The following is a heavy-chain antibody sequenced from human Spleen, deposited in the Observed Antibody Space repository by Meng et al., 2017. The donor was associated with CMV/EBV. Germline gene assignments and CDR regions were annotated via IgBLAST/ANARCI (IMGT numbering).Heavy chain of an antibody. Sequence: GESLKISCAVSGFTVSTTYMSWVRQAPGKGLEWVSTIYSVGNTYYAESVKGRFTISRDDAKNTLSLQMNSLRVDDTAAYYCARANWFDPWGQGTLVTVSS. J-gene: IGHJ5*02. V-gene: IGHV3-66*02. CDR2: IYSVGNT. CDR3: ARANWFDP. CDR1: GFTVSTTY.